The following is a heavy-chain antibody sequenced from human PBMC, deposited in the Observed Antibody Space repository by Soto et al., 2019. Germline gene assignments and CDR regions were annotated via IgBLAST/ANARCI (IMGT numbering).Heavy chain of an antibody. CDR1: GYTFTSYG. D-gene: IGHD3-22*01. CDR3: ARVLHYYDSSGPTDFDY. J-gene: IGHJ4*02. CDR2: ISAYNGNT. V-gene: IGHV1-18*01. Sequence: ASVNVSCKASGYTFTSYGISWVRQAPGQGLEWMGWISAYNGNTNYAQKLQGRVTMTTDTSTSTAYMELRSLRSDDTAVYYCARVLHYYDSSGPTDFDYWGQGTLVTVSS.